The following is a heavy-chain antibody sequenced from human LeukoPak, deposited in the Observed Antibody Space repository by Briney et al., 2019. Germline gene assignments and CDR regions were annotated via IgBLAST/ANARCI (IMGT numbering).Heavy chain of an antibody. D-gene: IGHD6-13*01. Sequence: GGCLRLSCAASGFTFSGSAMHWVRQASGKGLEWVGRIRSKANSYVTAYAASVKGRFTISRDDSKNTAYLQMNSLKTEDTAVYYCTRSLQPLVNGYYYYYYLDVWGTGTTVTVSS. V-gene: IGHV3-73*01. CDR3: TRSLQPLVNGYYYYYYLDV. CDR1: GFTFSGSA. J-gene: IGHJ6*03. CDR2: IRSKANSYVT.